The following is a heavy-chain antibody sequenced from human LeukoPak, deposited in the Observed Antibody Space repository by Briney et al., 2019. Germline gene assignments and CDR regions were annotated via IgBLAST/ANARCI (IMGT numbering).Heavy chain of an antibody. V-gene: IGHV4-39*01. CDR1: GGSISSSSYS. D-gene: IGHD1-26*01. CDR3: ATPSLLPGSKYYYYGMDV. CDR2: IYYSGST. Sequence: SETLSLTCTVSGGSISSSSYSWGWIRQPPGKGLEWIGSIYYSGSTYYNPSLKSRVTISVDTSKNQFSLKLSSVTAADTAVYYCATPSLLPGSKYYYYGMDVWGQGTTVTVSS. J-gene: IGHJ6*02.